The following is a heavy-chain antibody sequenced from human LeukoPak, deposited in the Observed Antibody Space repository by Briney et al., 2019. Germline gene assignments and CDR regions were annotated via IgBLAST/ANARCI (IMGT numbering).Heavy chain of an antibody. CDR3: AREPPQLVAPYYYYMDV. V-gene: IGHV3-23*01. D-gene: IGHD6-13*01. J-gene: IGHJ6*03. CDR2: IFPSGGEI. Sequence: GGSLRLSCAASGFTFSTFAMIWVRQPPGKGLEWVSSIFPSGGEIHYADSVRGRFTISRDNSKSTLSLQMNSLRAEDTAIYYCAREPPQLVAPYYYYMDVWGKGTTVTVSS. CDR1: GFTFSTFA.